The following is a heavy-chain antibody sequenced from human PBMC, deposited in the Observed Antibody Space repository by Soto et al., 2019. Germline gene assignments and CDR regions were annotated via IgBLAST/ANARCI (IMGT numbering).Heavy chain of an antibody. V-gene: IGHV1-18*01. Sequence: ASVKVSCEASGYTFTSYGLTWVRQAPGQGLEWMGWISAHNGNTNYAQKLQGRVTMTTDTSTSTAYMELRSLRSDDTAVYYCASSREGGSGRYFDYWGQGTLVTVSS. D-gene: IGHD1-26*01. CDR1: GYTFTSYG. CDR2: ISAHNGNT. CDR3: ASSREGGSGRYFDY. J-gene: IGHJ4*02.